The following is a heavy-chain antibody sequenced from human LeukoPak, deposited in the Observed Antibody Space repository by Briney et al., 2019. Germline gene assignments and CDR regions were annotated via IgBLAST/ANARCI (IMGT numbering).Heavy chain of an antibody. CDR2: ISYDGSNK. J-gene: IGHJ3*02. CDR1: GFTFSSYA. D-gene: IGHD3-3*01. CDR3: ATLGRPTPDFWSGPDAFDI. Sequence: GGSLRLSCAASGFTFSSYAMHWVRQAPGKGLEWVAVISYDGSNKYYADSVKGRFTISRDNSKNTLYLQMNSLRAEDTAVYYCATLGRPTPDFWSGPDAFDIWGQGTMVTVSS. V-gene: IGHV3-30-3*01.